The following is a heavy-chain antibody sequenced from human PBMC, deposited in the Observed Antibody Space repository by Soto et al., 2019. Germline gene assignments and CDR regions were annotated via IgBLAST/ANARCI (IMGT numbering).Heavy chain of an antibody. V-gene: IGHV1-8*01. Sequence: QVQLVQSGAEVKKPGASVKVSCKASGYTFTSYDINWVRQATGQGLEWMGWMNPNSGNTGYAQKFQGRVTMTRNTSXXTXYKXLSSLRSEDTAVYYCARGRSIAAADWVYYYYGMDVWGQGTTVTVSS. CDR3: ARGRSIAAADWVYYYYGMDV. CDR1: GYTFTSYD. J-gene: IGHJ6*02. CDR2: MNPNSGNT. D-gene: IGHD6-13*01.